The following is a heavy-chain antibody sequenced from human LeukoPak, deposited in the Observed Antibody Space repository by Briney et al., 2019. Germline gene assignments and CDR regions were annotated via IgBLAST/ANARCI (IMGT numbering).Heavy chain of an antibody. Sequence: GGSLRLSCAASGLTVSSKDMSWVRQAPGKGLEWVPVIYSGGSTYYADSVKGRFTISRDNSKNTLYLQMNSLRAEDTAVYYCATLARYAFDIWGQGTMVTVSS. J-gene: IGHJ3*02. V-gene: IGHV3-53*01. CDR3: ATLARYAFDI. D-gene: IGHD5-12*01. CDR2: IYSGGST. CDR1: GLTVSSKD.